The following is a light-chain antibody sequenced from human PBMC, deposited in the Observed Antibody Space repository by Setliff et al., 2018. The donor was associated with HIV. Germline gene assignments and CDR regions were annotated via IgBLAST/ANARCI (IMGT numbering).Light chain of an antibody. Sequence: SYELTQPPSVSVAPGKTARMTCGGDNIGSKTVYWYQQKPGQAPVLVVYDNSERPSGIPERFSGSNSGNAATLTVSGVEAGDEADFYCPVWDTNSDNPVFGGGTKVTVL. CDR1: NIGSKT. CDR3: PVWDTNSDNPV. CDR2: DNS. V-gene: IGLV3-21*03. J-gene: IGLJ2*01.